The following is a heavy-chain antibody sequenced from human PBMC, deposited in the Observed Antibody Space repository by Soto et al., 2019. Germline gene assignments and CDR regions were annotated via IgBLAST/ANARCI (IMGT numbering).Heavy chain of an antibody. D-gene: IGHD3-22*01. CDR1: GGSISSSSYY. Sequence: XTLSLTCTVSGGSISSSSYYWGWIRQPPGKGVEWVGSIYYSGSTYYNPSLNGRFTISVDTSKNQFALKLGSVTAADTAFYYRATLPHYYDSSGYGSYYFDYWGQGTLVPVSS. J-gene: IGHJ4*02. CDR2: IYYSGST. CDR3: ATLPHYYDSSGYGSYYFDY. V-gene: IGHV4-39*01.